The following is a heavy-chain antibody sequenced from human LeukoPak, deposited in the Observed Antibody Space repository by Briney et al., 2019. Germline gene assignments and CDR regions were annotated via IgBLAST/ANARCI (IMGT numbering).Heavy chain of an antibody. D-gene: IGHD3-10*01. CDR1: GGSIISSRYF. J-gene: IGHJ4*02. V-gene: IGHV4-39*01. CDR3: ARVGSGSYYNSGEYYFDY. Sequence: RTSETLSLTCTVSGGSIISSRYFWGWIRQPPGKGLEWIGSIYYSGSTYYNPSLKSRVTISVDTSKNQFSLKLSSVTAADTAVYYCARVGSGSYYNSGEYYFDYWGQGTLVTVSS. CDR2: IYYSGST.